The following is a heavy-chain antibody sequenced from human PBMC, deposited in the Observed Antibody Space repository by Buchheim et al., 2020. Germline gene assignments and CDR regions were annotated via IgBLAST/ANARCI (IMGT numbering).Heavy chain of an antibody. CDR3: AKANYYDSSGYYYYYYGMDV. Sequence: QVQLVESGGGVVQPGRSLRLSCAASGFTFSSYGMHWVRQAPGKGLEWVAVISYDGSNKYYADSVKGRFNISRDNSKNTLYLQMNSLRAEDTAVYYCAKANYYDSSGYYYYYYGMDVWGQGTT. J-gene: IGHJ6*02. V-gene: IGHV3-30*18. CDR2: ISYDGSNK. CDR1: GFTFSSYG. D-gene: IGHD3-22*01.